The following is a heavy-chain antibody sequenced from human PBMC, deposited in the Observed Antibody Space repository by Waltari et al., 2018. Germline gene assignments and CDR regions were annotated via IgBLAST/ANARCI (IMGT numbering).Heavy chain of an antibody. J-gene: IGHJ6*02. V-gene: IGHV4-61*02. CDR1: GGSISSGSYY. CDR3: ARGPGTAMDPTDYYGMDV. Sequence: QVQLQESGPGLVKPSQPLSLTCTVSGGSISSGSYYWCWIRQPAGQGLEWIGRIYTSGSTNYNPSLKSRVTISVDTSKNQFSLKLSSVTAADTAVYYCARGPGTAMDPTDYYGMDVWGQGTTVTVSS. D-gene: IGHD5-18*01. CDR2: IYTSGST.